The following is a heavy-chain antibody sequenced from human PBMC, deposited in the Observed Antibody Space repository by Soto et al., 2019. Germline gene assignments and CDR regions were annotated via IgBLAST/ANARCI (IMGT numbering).Heavy chain of an antibody. CDR3: ARHPYYDSSGYYYFDY. Sequence: PGESLKISCNGSGYSFTIYWISWVRQMPGKGLEWMGRIDPSDSYTNYSPSFQGHVTISADKSISTAYLQWSSLKASDTAMYYCARHPYYDSSGYYYFDYWGQGTLVTV. CDR2: IDPSDSYT. CDR1: GYSFTIYW. D-gene: IGHD3-22*01. V-gene: IGHV5-10-1*01. J-gene: IGHJ4*02.